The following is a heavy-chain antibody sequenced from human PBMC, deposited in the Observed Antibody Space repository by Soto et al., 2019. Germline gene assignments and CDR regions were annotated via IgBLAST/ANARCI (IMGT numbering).Heavy chain of an antibody. CDR3: ASQDGEGNFDY. CDR1: GYTFTSYG. CDR2: ISAYNSNT. J-gene: IGHJ4*02. D-gene: IGHD4-17*01. Sequence: QVQLVQSGAEVQKPGASVQVYCKASGYTFTSYGISWVRQAPGQGLEWMGWISAYNSNTNYAQKLQGRVTMTTDPSTSTAYMELRSLRSDDTAVYYCASQDGEGNFDYWGQGTLVTVSS. V-gene: IGHV1-18*01.